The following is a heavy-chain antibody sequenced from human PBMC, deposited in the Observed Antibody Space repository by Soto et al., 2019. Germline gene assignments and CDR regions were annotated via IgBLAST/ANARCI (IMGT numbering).Heavy chain of an antibody. V-gene: IGHV4-59*01. J-gene: IGHJ5*02. Sequence: QVHLQESGPGLVKPSETLSLTCTVSGGSISNYYWSWIRQPPGGGLEWIGYIYYSGSTNYNPALKSRLTISVGTSRKEFSLRLTSVTAAASAVYYCARDPGGRVDAWGQGTLVTVSS. CDR2: IYYSGST. CDR3: ARDPGGRVDA. D-gene: IGHD1-26*01. CDR1: GGSISNYY.